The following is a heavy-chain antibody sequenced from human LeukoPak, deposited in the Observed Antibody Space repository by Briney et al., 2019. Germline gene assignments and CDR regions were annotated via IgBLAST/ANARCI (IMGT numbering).Heavy chain of an antibody. CDR3: ARDTHGYGDYLGDAFDI. CDR2: MNPNTGNT. V-gene: IGHV1-8*01. Sequence: ASVKVSCKTSGYTFTSFDLNWVRQATGQGLERMGWMNPNTGNTGYAQKFQDRVTMTRNISISTAYMELSSLRSEDTAVYYCARDTHGYGDYLGDAFDIWGQGTRVTVSS. J-gene: IGHJ3*02. CDR1: GYTFTSFD. D-gene: IGHD4-17*01.